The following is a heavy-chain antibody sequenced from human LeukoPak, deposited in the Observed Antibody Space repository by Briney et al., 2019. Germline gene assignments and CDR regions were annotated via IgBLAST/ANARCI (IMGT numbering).Heavy chain of an antibody. Sequence: GGSLRLSCAASGFTFSSYPMHWVRQAPGKGLEWVAVISYDGTNKYYTDSVKGRFTISRDNSKNTLYLQMNSLRAEDTAVYYCARNFRYNMITPSPFDYWGQGTLVTVSS. CDR2: ISYDGTNK. CDR3: ARNFRYNMITPSPFDY. V-gene: IGHV3-30*04. D-gene: IGHD3-16*01. CDR1: GFTFSSYP. J-gene: IGHJ4*02.